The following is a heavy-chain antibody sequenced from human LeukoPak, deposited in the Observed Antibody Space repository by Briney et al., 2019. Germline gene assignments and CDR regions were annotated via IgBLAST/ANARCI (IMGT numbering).Heavy chain of an antibody. V-gene: IGHV3-66*01. J-gene: IGHJ6*02. CDR3: ARDPLVYQKTYYYGMDV. Sequence: GGSLRLSCAASGFTVSSNYMSWVRQAPGKGLEWVSVIYSGGSTYYADSVKGRFTISRDNSKNTLYLQMNSLRAEDTAVYYCARDPLVYQKTYYYGMDVWGQGTTVTVSS. D-gene: IGHD2-2*02. CDR1: GFTVSSNY. CDR2: IYSGGST.